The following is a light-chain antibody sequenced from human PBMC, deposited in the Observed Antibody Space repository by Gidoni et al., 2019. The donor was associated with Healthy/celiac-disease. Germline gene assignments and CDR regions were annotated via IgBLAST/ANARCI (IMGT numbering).Light chain of an antibody. V-gene: IGKV3-15*01. J-gene: IGKJ2*01. CDR1: QSVSSN. Sequence: EILMTQSPATLAVSPGDRATLSCRASQSVSSNLAWYQQKPGQAPRLLIYGASTRATGIPARFSGSGSGTEFTLTISSLQSEDFAVYYCQQYNNWPPMYTFGQGTKLEIK. CDR2: GAS. CDR3: QQYNNWPPMYT.